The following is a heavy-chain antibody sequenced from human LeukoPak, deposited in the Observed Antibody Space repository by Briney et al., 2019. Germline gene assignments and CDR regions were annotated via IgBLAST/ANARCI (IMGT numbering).Heavy chain of an antibody. CDR3: AAVGEWLSNAFNL. V-gene: IGHV3-15*01. D-gene: IGHD3-22*01. Sequence: PGGSLRLSCAASGFTFSIAWMSWVRQAPGQGPEWVARIKSKGDGETRDYAAPVKDRFIISRDDSKNMLYLQMNSLKTEDTAIYYCAAVGEWLSNAFNLWGQGTMVTVSA. CDR1: GFTFSIAW. J-gene: IGHJ3*01. CDR2: IKSKGDGETR.